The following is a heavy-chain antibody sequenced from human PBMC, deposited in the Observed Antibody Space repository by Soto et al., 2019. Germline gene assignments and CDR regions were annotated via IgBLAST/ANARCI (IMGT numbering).Heavy chain of an antibody. V-gene: IGHV3-74*01. J-gene: IGHJ2*01. Sequence: EVHLVEAGGDSVQPGGSLRLSCVASGFTFSNYWMHWLRQAPGKGLEWVSRVNSDESSRAYADSVKGRFISTRDNDKNSLSLEMNCLRAEDTAVYYCASGIHFYFDLWGRGTLVTVSS. CDR3: ASGIHFYFDL. CDR2: VNSDESSR. CDR1: GFTFSNYW. D-gene: IGHD1-1*01.